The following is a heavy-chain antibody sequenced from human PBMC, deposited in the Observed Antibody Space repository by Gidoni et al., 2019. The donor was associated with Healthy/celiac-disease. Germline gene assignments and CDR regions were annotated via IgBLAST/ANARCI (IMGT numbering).Heavy chain of an antibody. CDR2: INSDGSST. V-gene: IGHV3-74*01. J-gene: IGHJ4*02. Sequence: PGKGLVWVSRINSDGSSTSYADSVKGRFTISRDNAKNPLYLQMNSLRAEDTAVYYCARDRGSSWSSFDYWGQGTLVTVSS. CDR3: ARDRGSSWSSFDY. D-gene: IGHD6-13*01.